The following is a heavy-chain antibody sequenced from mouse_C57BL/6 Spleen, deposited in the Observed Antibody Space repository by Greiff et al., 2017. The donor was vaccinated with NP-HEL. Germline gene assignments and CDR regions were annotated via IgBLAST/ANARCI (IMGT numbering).Heavy chain of an antibody. V-gene: IGHV1-72*01. CDR2: IDPNSGGT. CDR3: AREGGYGNGAMDY. CDR1: GYTFTSYW. Sequence: VKLMESGAELVKPGASVKLSCKASGYTFTSYWMHWVKQRPGRGLEWIGRIDPNSGGTKYNEKFKSKATLTVDKPSSTAYMQLSSLTSEDSAVYYCAREGGYGNGAMDYWGQGTSVTVSS. J-gene: IGHJ4*01. D-gene: IGHD2-1*01.